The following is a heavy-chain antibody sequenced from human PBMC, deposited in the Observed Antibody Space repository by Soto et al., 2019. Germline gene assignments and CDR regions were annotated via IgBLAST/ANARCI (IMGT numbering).Heavy chain of an antibody. V-gene: IGHV4-38-2*02. CDR1: GYSISSGYY. CDR3: ARDKGRTAMVLKYYYYYGMDV. D-gene: IGHD5-18*01. Sequence: PSETLSLTCAVSGYSISSGYYWGWLRQPPGKGLEWIGSIYHGGSTYYNPSLNSRVTLSIDMTNNHVSLILNSVTAADTAVYYCARDKGRTAMVLKYYYYYGMDVWGQGTTVTVSS. J-gene: IGHJ6*02. CDR2: IYHGGST.